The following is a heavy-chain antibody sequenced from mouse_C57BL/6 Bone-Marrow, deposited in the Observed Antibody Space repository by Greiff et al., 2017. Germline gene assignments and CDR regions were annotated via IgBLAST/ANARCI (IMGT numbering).Heavy chain of an antibody. CDR2: ITYDGSN. D-gene: IGHD2-3*01. CDR1: GYSITSGYY. CDR3: ARGDYDGYFLLYAMDY. V-gene: IGHV3-6*01. Sequence: EVKLVESGPGLVKPSQSLSLTCSVTGYSITSGYYWNWIRQFPGNKLEWRGYITYDGSNNYNPSLKNQISITRDTSKNQFFLKLNSVTPEDTATYYSARGDYDGYFLLYAMDYWGQGTSVTVSS. J-gene: IGHJ4*01.